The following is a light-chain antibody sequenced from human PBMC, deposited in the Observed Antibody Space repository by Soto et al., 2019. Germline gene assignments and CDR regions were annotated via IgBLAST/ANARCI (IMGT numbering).Light chain of an antibody. CDR1: SSDVGGYDY. CDR3: SSYSISTAYL. Sequence: ALTPPSSLSGSPGQSITISCTGTSSDVGGYDYVSWYQLHPGKAPKLMVFEVSNRPSGVSYRFSGSKSGNTASLTISGFQAEDEADYFCSSYSISTAYLFGTGTRVTGL. V-gene: IGLV2-14*01. J-gene: IGLJ1*01. CDR2: EVS.